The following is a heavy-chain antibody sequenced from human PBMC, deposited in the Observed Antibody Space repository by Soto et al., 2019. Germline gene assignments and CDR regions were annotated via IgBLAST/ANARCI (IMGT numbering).Heavy chain of an antibody. V-gene: IGHV3-23*04. J-gene: IGHJ4*02. D-gene: IGHD1-26*01. Sequence: EVQLVESGGGLVKPGGSLRLSCAASGFTFSSYALSWVRQAPGKGLEWVSAITGSGGTTYYADSVKGRFTVSRDNSKSTLYLQMNSLRAEDTAVYFCAREQWEFLHWGQGTLVTVSS. CDR3: AREQWEFLH. CDR1: GFTFSSYA. CDR2: ITGSGGTT.